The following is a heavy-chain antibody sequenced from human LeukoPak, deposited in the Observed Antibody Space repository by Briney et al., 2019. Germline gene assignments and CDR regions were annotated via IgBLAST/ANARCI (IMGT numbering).Heavy chain of an antibody. D-gene: IGHD3-9*01. CDR2: INPNSGGT. J-gene: IGHJ4*02. V-gene: IGHV1-2*02. CDR3: ARARVRVLRYFDWLLLIY. Sequence: ASVKVSCKASGYTFTGYYMHWVRQAPGQGLEWMGWINPNSGGTNYAQKFQGRVTMTRDTSISTAYMELSRLRSDDTAAYYCARARVRVLRYFDWLLLIYWGQGTLVTVSS. CDR1: GYTFTGYY.